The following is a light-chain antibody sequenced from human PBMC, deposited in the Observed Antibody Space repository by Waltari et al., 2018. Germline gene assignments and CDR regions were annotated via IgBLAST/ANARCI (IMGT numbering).Light chain of an antibody. CDR2: DVS. CDR3: SSYTSISTWV. V-gene: IGLV2-14*03. J-gene: IGLJ3*02. Sequence: QSALTQPASVSESPGQSITLSCTGTSSDVGGYNYVPWYQHHPGKAPKLMIYDVSHRPSGVSDRFSGSKSGNTASLTISGLQAEDEADYFCSSYTSISTWVFGGGTKLTVL. CDR1: SSDVGGYNY.